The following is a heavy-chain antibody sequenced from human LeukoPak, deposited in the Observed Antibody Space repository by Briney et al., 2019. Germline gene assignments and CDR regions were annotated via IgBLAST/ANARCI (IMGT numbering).Heavy chain of an antibody. CDR1: GYTFTSYY. CDR2: INPSGGST. CDR3: ARGDSSSWYGPLFDY. J-gene: IGHJ4*02. Sequence: ASVKVSCKASGYTFTSYYMHWVRHASGQGLEWMGIINPSGGSTSYAQKFQGRVTMTRDTSTSTVYMELSSLRSEDTAVYYCARGDSSSWYGPLFDYWGQGTLVTVSS. D-gene: IGHD6-13*01. V-gene: IGHV1-46*01.